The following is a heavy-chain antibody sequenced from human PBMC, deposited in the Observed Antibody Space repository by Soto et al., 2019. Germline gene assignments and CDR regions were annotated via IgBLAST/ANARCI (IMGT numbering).Heavy chain of an antibody. V-gene: IGHV3-53*01. Sequence: GGSLRLSCAASGFTVSTNYRTWVRQTPGKGLEWVSIIYSNGNTYYADSVKGRFTISRDNSKNTLYLQMNSLRVDDTAVYCCVVEDLGMEVWGQGTTVTAP. CDR2: IYSNGNT. CDR3: VVEDLGMEV. D-gene: IGHD2-15*01. CDR1: GFTVSTNY. J-gene: IGHJ6*02.